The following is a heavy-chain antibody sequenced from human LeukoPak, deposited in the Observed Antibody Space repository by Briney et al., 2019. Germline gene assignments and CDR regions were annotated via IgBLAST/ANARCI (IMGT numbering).Heavy chain of an antibody. CDR3: ATALTWVRGVYFDY. J-gene: IGHJ4*02. CDR2: FDPEDGET. D-gene: IGHD3-10*01. Sequence: ASVKVSCKVSGYTLTELSMHWVRQAPGKGLEWMGGFDPEDGETIYAQKFQGRVTMTEDTSTDTAYMELSSLRSQDTAVYYCATALTWVRGVYFDYWGQGTLVTVSS. CDR1: GYTLTELS. V-gene: IGHV1-24*01.